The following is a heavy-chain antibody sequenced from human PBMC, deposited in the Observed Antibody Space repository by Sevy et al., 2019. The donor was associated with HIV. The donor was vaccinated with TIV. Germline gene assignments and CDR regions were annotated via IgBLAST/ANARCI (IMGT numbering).Heavy chain of an antibody. J-gene: IGHJ4*02. V-gene: IGHV1-18*01. Sequence: ASVKVSCKASGYTFTSYGISWVRQAPGQGLEWMGWISAYNGNTNYAQKLQGRVTMTTDTSTSTAYMELRSLRSDDTAVYYCARGYIWDDILTGFFDYWGQGTLVTVSS. CDR1: GYTFTSYG. CDR2: ISAYNGNT. D-gene: IGHD3-9*01. CDR3: ARGYIWDDILTGFFDY.